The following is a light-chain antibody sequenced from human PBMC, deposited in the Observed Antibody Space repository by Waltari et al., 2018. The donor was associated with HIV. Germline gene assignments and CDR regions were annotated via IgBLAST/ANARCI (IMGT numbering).Light chain of an antibody. V-gene: IGKV3-11*01. Sequence: IVLTQSPATLSLSLGARANLSCRASQSVSSFLAWFQQKPGQAPRLLIPDASTRATGIPARFSGSGSGTDFTLTISSLEPEDFAVYYCQQRSDWPRLTFGGGTKVEIK. CDR1: QSVSSF. CDR3: QQRSDWPRLT. J-gene: IGKJ4*01. CDR2: DAS.